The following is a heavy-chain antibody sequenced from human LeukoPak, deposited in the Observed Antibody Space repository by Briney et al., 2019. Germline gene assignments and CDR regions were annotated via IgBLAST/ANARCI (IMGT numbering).Heavy chain of an antibody. CDR2: LDASDSYT. V-gene: IGHV5-10-1*01. CDR3: ARHVLYSYGPQWWFDP. Sequence: LDASDSYTNYSPSFQGHVTISADKSSSTAYLQWSSLKASDTAIYYCARHVLYSYGPQWWFDPWGQGTLVTVSS. D-gene: IGHD5-18*01. J-gene: IGHJ5*02.